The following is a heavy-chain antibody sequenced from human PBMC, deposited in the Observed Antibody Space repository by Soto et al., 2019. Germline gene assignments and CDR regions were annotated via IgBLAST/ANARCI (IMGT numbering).Heavy chain of an antibody. CDR1: GFTFSSYA. CDR3: AKRELPGTTGTTGTRYFDS. Sequence: EVQLLESGGDLVQPEGSLRLSCAASGFTFSSYAMSWVRRAPGKGLEWVSAISASGGSTYYAGSVKGRFTISRDNSKNTLYLQMISLRAEDTAVYYCAKRELPGTTGTTGTRYFDSWGQGTLVTVSS. D-gene: IGHD1-1*01. J-gene: IGHJ4*02. CDR2: ISASGGST. V-gene: IGHV3-23*01.